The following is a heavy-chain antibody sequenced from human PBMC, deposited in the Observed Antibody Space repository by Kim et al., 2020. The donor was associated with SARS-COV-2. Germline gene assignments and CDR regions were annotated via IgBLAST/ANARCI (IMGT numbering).Heavy chain of an antibody. Sequence: ASVKVSCKASGYTFTGYYMHWVRQAPGQGLEWMGWINPNSGGTNYAQKFQGRVTMTRDTSISTAYMELSRLRSDDTAVYYCASPSGIAVAGVFDYYYGMDVWGQGTTVTVSS. CDR1: GYTFTGYY. CDR3: ASPSGIAVAGVFDYYYGMDV. V-gene: IGHV1-2*02. D-gene: IGHD6-19*01. CDR2: INPNSGGT. J-gene: IGHJ6*02.